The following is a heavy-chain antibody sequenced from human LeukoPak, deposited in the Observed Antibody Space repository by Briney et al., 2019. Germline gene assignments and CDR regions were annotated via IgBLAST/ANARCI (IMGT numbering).Heavy chain of an antibody. CDR3: ARDRSRDSSSDL. V-gene: IGHV3-21*01. CDR2: ISSSSSYI. Sequence: GGSLTLSCAVSGFTFSSYSMIWVRQAPGKGLEWVSSISSSSSYIYYADSVKGRFTISRDNAKNSLYLQMNSLRAEDTAVYYCARDRSRDSSSDLWGQGTLVTVSS. CDR1: GFTFSSYS. J-gene: IGHJ4*02. D-gene: IGHD6-6*01.